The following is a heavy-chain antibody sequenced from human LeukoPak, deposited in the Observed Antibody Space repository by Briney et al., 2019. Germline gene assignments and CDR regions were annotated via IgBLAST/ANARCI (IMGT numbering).Heavy chain of an antibody. Sequence: PGGSLRLSCAASGFTFSSYAMHWVRQAPGKGLEWVAVISYDGSNKYYADSVKGRFTISRDNSKNTLYLQMNSLRAEDTAVYYCAKSARSPAAAPDAFDIWGQGTMVTVSS. J-gene: IGHJ3*02. CDR1: GFTFSSYA. V-gene: IGHV3-30-3*01. CDR3: AKSARSPAAAPDAFDI. CDR2: ISYDGSNK. D-gene: IGHD6-13*01.